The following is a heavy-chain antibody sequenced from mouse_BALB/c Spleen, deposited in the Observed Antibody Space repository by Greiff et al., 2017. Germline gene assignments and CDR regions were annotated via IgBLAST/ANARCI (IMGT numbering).Heavy chain of an antibody. CDR3: ARYYGNYVYYFDY. Sequence: EVKVVESGPSLVKPSQTLSLTCSVTGDSITSGYWNWIRKFPGNKLEYMGYISYSGSTYYNPSLKSRISITRDTSKNQYYLQLNSVTTEDTATYYCARYYGNYVYYFDYWGQGTTLTVSA. D-gene: IGHD2-1*01. J-gene: IGHJ2*01. CDR1: GDSITSGY. CDR2: ISYSGST. V-gene: IGHV3-8*02.